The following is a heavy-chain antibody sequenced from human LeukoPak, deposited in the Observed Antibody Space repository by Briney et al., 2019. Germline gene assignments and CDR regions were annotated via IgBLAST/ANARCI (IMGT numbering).Heavy chain of an antibody. CDR2: IDPSVGKT. CDR1: GYIFTYYY. J-gene: IGHJ4*02. D-gene: IGHD4-23*01. V-gene: IGHV1-46*01. Sequence: ASVKVSCKASGYIFTYYYMNWVRQAPGQGLEWMGIIDPSVGKTIYAQKFVGRVTMTRDKSTSTVYMELSSLTSEDTAVYFCARDNGRVVTTDYWGQGTLVSVSS. CDR3: ARDNGRVVTTDY.